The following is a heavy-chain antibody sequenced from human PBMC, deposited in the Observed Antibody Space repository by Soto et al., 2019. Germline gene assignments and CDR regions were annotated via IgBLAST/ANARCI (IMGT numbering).Heavy chain of an antibody. V-gene: IGHV3-66*01. Sequence: EVQLVESGGGLVQPGGSLRLSCAASGFTVSSNYMSWVRQAPGKGLEWVSVIYSGGSTYYADSVKGRFTISRDNSKNTLYLQMNSLRAEDTAVYYCARGSPVIHPRYFDLWGRGTLVTVSS. CDR1: GFTVSSNY. D-gene: IGHD5-18*01. CDR3: ARGSPVIHPRYFDL. J-gene: IGHJ2*01. CDR2: IYSGGST.